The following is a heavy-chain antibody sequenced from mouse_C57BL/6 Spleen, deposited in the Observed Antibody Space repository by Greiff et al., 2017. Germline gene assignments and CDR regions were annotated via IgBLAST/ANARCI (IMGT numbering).Heavy chain of an antibody. D-gene: IGHD1-1*01. V-gene: IGHV1-80*01. J-gene: IGHJ1*03. CDR1: GYAFSSYW. Sequence: VQLQQSGAELVKPGASVKISCKASGYAFSSYWMNWVKQRPGKGLEWIGQIYPGDGDTNYNGKFKGKATLTADKSSSTAYMQRSSLTSEDSAVYFCARGTTVVGSYWYFDVWGTGTTVTVSS. CDR3: ARGTTVVGSYWYFDV. CDR2: IYPGDGDT.